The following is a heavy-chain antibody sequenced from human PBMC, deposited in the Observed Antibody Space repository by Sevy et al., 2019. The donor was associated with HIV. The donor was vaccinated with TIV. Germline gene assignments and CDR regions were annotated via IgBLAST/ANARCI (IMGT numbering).Heavy chain of an antibody. CDR3: ARDSNYYVSGSFDY. CDR1: GGIFRSNA. V-gene: IGHV1-69*13. J-gene: IGHJ4*01. Sequence: ASVKVSCKASGGIFRSNAISWVRQAPGQGLEWMGGIIAVFGTTHYAEKFQGRVTITADESLSTAYMELSSLKTEDTAVYYCARDSNYYVSGSFDYWGQGSQVTVSS. D-gene: IGHD3-10*01. CDR2: IIAVFGTT.